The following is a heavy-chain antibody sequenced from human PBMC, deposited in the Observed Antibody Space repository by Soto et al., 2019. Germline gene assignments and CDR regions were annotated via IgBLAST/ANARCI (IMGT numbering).Heavy chain of an antibody. CDR2: IYSTGTT. J-gene: IGHJ4*02. D-gene: IGHD3-10*01. CDR1: GFTVGNNY. CDR3: TKDGRGSGSHYNSFGY. V-gene: IGHV3-53*01. Sequence: EVQLVESGGGLIQPGGSLKLSCAASGFTVGNNYMSWVRQAPGKGLEWVSLIYSTGTTKYADSVKGRFTVSRDNDKNTLYIQMNSLRAEDTAVYYCTKDGRGSGSHYNSFGYWGQGTLVTVSS.